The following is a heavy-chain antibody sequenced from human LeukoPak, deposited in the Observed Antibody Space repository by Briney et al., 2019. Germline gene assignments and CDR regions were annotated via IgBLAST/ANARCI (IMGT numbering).Heavy chain of an antibody. Sequence: ASVKVSCKASGYTFTSYDINWVRQATGQGPEWMGWMNPNSGNTGYAQKFQGRVTITRNTSISTAYMELSSLRAEDTAVYYCAKPSKYDSSGYCDYWGQGTLVTVSS. CDR2: MNPNSGNT. V-gene: IGHV1-8*03. CDR3: AKPSKYDSSGYCDY. J-gene: IGHJ4*02. CDR1: GYTFTSYD. D-gene: IGHD3-22*01.